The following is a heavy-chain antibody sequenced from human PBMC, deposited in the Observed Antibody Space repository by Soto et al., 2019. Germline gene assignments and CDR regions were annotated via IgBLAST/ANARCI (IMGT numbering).Heavy chain of an antibody. Sequence: EVQLVESGGGLVQPGRSLRLSCAASGFTFDDYARHWVRQAPGKGLEWVSGISWNSGSIGYADSVKGRFTISRDNAKKSLYMQMNSLRAEETALYYCAKDAGGLPVAATKYFDYLGQGTLVTVSS. CDR3: AKDAGGLPVAATKYFDY. D-gene: IGHD2-15*01. J-gene: IGHJ4*02. CDR2: ISWNSGSI. V-gene: IGHV3-9*01. CDR1: GFTFDDYA.